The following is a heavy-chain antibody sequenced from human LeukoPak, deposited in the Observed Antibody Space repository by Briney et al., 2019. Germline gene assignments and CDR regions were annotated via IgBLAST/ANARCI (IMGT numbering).Heavy chain of an antibody. CDR3: ARDLWAGTRTPFDY. D-gene: IGHD1-7*01. V-gene: IGHV1-18*01. CDR2: INPNSGGT. Sequence: GASVKVSCKASGGTFSSYAISWVRQAPGQGLEWMGWINPNSGGTNYAQKLQGRVTMTTDTSTSTAYMELRSLRSDDTAVYYCARDLWAGTRTPFDYWGQGTLVTVSS. J-gene: IGHJ4*02. CDR1: GGTFSSYA.